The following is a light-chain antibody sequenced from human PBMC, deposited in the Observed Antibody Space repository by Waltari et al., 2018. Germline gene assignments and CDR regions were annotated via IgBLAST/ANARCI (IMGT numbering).Light chain of an antibody. CDR3: SSYTSISTWV. CDR1: RHAVGGYNF. V-gene: IGLV2-14*03. J-gene: IGLJ3*02. CDR2: DVS. Sequence: QSALTQPASVSGSPGQSTTISCPGPRHAVGGYNFVSWYQQHPGKAPKLMIYDVSKQPSGVSNRFSGSKSGNTASLTISGLQAEDEADYYCSSYTSISTWVFGGGTKLTVL.